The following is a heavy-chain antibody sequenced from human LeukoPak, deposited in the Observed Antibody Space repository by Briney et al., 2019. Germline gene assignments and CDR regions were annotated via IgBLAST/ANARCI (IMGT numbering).Heavy chain of an antibody. V-gene: IGHV4-4*02. CDR3: ARIMGRGYCSSTSCRGDWFDP. D-gene: IGHD2-2*01. Sequence: PSRTLSLTCAVSGASISSSNWWSWVRQPPGKGLDWIGDLYHSPSTNYNPSLKSRVTISVDKSKNQFSLKLSSVTAADTAVYYCARIMGRGYCSSTSCRGDWFDPWGQGTLVTVSS. CDR2: LYHSPST. J-gene: IGHJ5*02. CDR1: GASISSSNW.